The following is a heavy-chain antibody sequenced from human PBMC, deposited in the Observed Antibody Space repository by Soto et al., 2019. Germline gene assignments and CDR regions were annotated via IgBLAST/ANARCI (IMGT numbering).Heavy chain of an antibody. CDR2: ISWNSGGI. V-gene: IGHV3-9*01. CDR3: AKDQAVTTGGYYYGMDV. Sequence: EVQLVESGGGLVQPGRSLRLSCAASGFTFDDYAMHWVRQAPGKGLEWVSGISWNSGGIGYADSVKGRFTISRDNAKNSLYLQMNSLRAEDTALYYCAKDQAVTTGGYYYGMDVWGQGTTVTVSS. CDR1: GFTFDDYA. J-gene: IGHJ6*02. D-gene: IGHD4-4*01.